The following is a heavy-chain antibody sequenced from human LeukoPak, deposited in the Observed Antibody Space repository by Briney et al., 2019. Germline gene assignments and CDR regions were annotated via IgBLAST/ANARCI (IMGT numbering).Heavy chain of an antibody. CDR3: ARVAPRGWIDP. CDR1: GASVTSGSHY. J-gene: IGHJ5*02. V-gene: IGHV4-61*01. Sequence: SETLSLTCTASGASVTSGSHYWAWIRQPPGQGLEWIGFIYYSGTTIYNPSLENRITMSLVTSKNQFSLRLNSVTAADTAIYYCARVAPRGWIDPWGQGTLVTVSS. CDR2: IYYSGTT. D-gene: IGHD3-10*01.